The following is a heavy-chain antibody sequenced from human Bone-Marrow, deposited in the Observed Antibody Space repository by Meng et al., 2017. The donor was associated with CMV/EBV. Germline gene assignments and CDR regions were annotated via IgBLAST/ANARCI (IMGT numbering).Heavy chain of an antibody. V-gene: IGHV4-59*01. CDR2: IYYSGTT. Sequence: SETLSLTCTVSGGSISSYYWSWIRQPPGKGLEWIGYIYYSGTTNYNPSLTSRVTLSVDPSKTQFSLKLSSLTAADTAVYYCARARRIYFYGLDGWGQGTTVTVSS. D-gene: IGHD1-14*01. J-gene: IGHJ6*02. CDR1: GGSISSYY. CDR3: ARARRIYFYGLDG.